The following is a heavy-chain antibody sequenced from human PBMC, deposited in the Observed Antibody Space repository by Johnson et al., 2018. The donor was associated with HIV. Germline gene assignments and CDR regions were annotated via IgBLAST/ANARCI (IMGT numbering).Heavy chain of an antibody. CDR2: IRYDATNK. CDR3: AKSDSAYDAFDL. D-gene: IGHD3-22*01. Sequence: QVQLLESGGGVVQPGGSLRLSCAASGFTVSNYGMHWVRQAPGKGLEWVTFIRYDATNKYYADSVKGRFSISRDNSKNTLYLQMNSLRAEDTAVYYCAKSDSAYDAFDLWGQGTLVTVSS. V-gene: IGHV3-30*02. CDR1: GFTVSNYG. J-gene: IGHJ3*01.